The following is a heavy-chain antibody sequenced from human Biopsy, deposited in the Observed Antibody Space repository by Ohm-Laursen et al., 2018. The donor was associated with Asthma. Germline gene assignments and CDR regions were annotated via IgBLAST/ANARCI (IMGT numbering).Heavy chain of an antibody. CDR3: ARGDSSNWSHYYFDY. Sequence: SLRLSCSASGFAVSRDHMIGFRQAPGKGLGGCSVIYRSGASHTTHTVRGRFTISRDYSKNTLYLQMHSMRAEDTAVYYCARGDSSNWSHYYFDYWGQGTLVTVSS. D-gene: IGHD3-22*01. V-gene: IGHV3-53*01. CDR2: IYRSGAS. J-gene: IGHJ4*02. CDR1: GFAVSRDH.